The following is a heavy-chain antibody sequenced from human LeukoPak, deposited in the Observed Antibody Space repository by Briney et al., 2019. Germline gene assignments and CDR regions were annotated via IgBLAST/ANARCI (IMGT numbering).Heavy chain of an antibody. CDR3: TRGGRLHPQSPY. CDR1: GFSFSTYW. V-gene: IGHV3-7*01. D-gene: IGHD3-16*01. J-gene: IGHJ4*02. Sequence: GGSLRLSCAASGFSFSTYWMSWVRQAPGKGLEWAANIKQDGSDIYYVDSVKGRFIISRDNAKNSLYLQMSSLRAEDAAVYYSTRGGRLHPQSPYWGQGTLVTVSS. CDR2: IKQDGSDI.